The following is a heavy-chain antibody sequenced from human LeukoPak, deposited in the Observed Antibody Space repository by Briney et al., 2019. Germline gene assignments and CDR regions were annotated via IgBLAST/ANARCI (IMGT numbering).Heavy chain of an antibody. CDR2: INHSGST. V-gene: IGHV4-34*01. CDR3: ARGTYGDYDFDY. CDR1: GGSFSGYY. J-gene: IGHJ4*02. D-gene: IGHD4-17*01. Sequence: SETPSLTCAVYGGSFSGYYWSWIRQPPGKGLEWIGEINHSGSTNYNPSLKSRVTISVDTSKNQFSLKLSSVTAADTAVYYRARGTYGDYDFDYWGQGTLVAVSS.